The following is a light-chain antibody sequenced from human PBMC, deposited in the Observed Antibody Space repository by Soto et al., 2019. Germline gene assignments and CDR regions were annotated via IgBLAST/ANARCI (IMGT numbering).Light chain of an antibody. Sequence: QSALNQPASVSGSPGQSLTISCTGTNSDVGGYNYVSWYQQHPGKPPTLVIYQVTNRPSGVSDRFSGSKSGNTASLTISGLQAEDEADDYCVSYTSGGTVVFGGGTKVTVL. J-gene: IGLJ2*01. CDR1: NSDVGGYNY. CDR3: VSYTSGGTVV. CDR2: QVT. V-gene: IGLV2-14*01.